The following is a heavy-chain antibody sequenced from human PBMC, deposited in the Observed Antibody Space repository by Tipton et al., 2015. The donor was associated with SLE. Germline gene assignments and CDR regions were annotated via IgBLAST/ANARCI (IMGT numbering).Heavy chain of an antibody. Sequence: LSLTCTVSGGSISSSSYYWGWVRQAPGKGLEWVSSISSSSSYIYYADSVRGRFTISRDNAKNSLYLQMNSLRAEDTAVYYCASTGIGGGDAFDIWGQGTMVTVSS. CDR1: GGSISSSSYY. V-gene: IGHV3-21*01. CDR3: ASTGIGGGDAFDI. J-gene: IGHJ3*02. D-gene: IGHD2-15*01. CDR2: ISSSSSYI.